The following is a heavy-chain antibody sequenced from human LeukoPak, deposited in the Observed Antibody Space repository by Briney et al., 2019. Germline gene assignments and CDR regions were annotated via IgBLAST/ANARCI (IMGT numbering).Heavy chain of an antibody. CDR1: GFTFDDYA. Sequence: PGRSLRLSCAASGFTFDDYAMHWVRHAPGKGLEWVSGISWNSGSIGYADSVKGRFTISRDNAKNSLYLQMNSLRAEDTALYYCAKDIVQYYDSSGYFDYWGQGTLVTVSS. J-gene: IGHJ4*02. CDR3: AKDIVQYYDSSGYFDY. CDR2: ISWNSGSI. D-gene: IGHD3-22*01. V-gene: IGHV3-9*01.